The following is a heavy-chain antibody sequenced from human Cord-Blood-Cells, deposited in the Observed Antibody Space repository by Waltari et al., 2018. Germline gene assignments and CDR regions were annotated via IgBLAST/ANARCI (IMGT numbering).Heavy chain of an antibody. V-gene: IGHV3-53*01. CDR2: IYSGGRT. CDR1: GFTVSINY. J-gene: IGHJ4*02. Sequence: EVQLVESGGGLIQPGGSLRLSCASSGFTVSINYMSWVRQAPGKGLEWVSVIYSGGRTYYADSVKGRFTISRDNSKNTLYLQMNSLRAEDTAVYYCARATSVVVPAAFDYWGQGTLVTVSS. D-gene: IGHD2-2*01. CDR3: ARATSVVVPAAFDY.